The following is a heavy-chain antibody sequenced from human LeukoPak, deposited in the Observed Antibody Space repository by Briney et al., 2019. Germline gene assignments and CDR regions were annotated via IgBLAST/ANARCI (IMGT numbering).Heavy chain of an antibody. CDR1: GGSINSGGYS. V-gene: IGHV4-30-2*01. Sequence: SETLSLTCAVSGGSINSGGYSCSWMRQPPAKGLEWIGYIYHSGSTYYNPSLKSRVTISVDRSKNQFSLKLSSVTAADTAVYYCARVEGCSGGSCYSAEYFQHWGQGTLVTVSS. J-gene: IGHJ1*01. CDR2: IYHSGST. CDR3: ARVEGCSGGSCYSAEYFQH. D-gene: IGHD2-15*01.